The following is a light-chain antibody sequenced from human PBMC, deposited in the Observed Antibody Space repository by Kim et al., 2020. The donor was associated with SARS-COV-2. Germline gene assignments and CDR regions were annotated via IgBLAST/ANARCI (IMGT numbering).Light chain of an antibody. V-gene: IGKV1-5*03. J-gene: IGKJ1*01. Sequence: DIQMTQSPSTLSASVGDRVTITCRVSQSVSNWLAWYQQKPGKAPKLLISKASTLQDGVPSRFSGSGSGTEFTLTISSLQPDDFATYYCQQYNMYSWGTFGQGTKVDIK. CDR2: KAS. CDR3: QQYNMYSWGT. CDR1: QSVSNW.